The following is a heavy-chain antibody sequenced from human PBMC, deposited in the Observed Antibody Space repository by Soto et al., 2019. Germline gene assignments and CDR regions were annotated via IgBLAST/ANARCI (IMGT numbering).Heavy chain of an antibody. CDR3: ARRGVRGVLYGMDV. J-gene: IGHJ6*02. V-gene: IGHV4-39*01. D-gene: IGHD3-10*01. Sequence: PSEALSHTCTVSGGSIRSTSTDAWRWMRHAPGKGLQWIGSIYYSGDTYYNPSLKSRLTISVDTSKNQFSLKLNSVTAADTAVYYCARRGVRGVLYGMDVWGQGTTVT. CDR2: IYYSGDT. CDR1: GGSIRSTSTDA.